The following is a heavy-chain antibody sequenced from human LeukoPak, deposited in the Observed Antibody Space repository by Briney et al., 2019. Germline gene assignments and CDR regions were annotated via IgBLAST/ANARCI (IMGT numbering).Heavy chain of an antibody. J-gene: IGHJ4*02. V-gene: IGHV3-7*01. CDR2: INQDGSEK. Sequence: PGGSLRLSCAASGLKFTQAWMSWVRQAPGKGLEWVANINQDGSEKDFVDSVKGRFTISRDNAKNSLYLQMNSLRAEDTAVYYCARDGDFDYWGQGTLVTVSS. D-gene: IGHD3-10*01. CDR3: ARDGDFDY. CDR1: GLKFTQAW.